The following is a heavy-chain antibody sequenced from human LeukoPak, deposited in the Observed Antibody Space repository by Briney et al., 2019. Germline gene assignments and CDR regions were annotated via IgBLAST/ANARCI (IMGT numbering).Heavy chain of an antibody. CDR3: ARDAITYYYGSGSYDPFHFDY. CDR2: MNPNSGNT. CDR1: GYTFTSYD. V-gene: IGHV1-8*01. D-gene: IGHD3-10*01. Sequence: ASVKVSCKASGYTFTSYDINWVRQATGQGLEWMGWMNPNSGNTGYAQKFQGRVTMTRNTSISTAYMELRSLRSDDTAVYYCARDAITYYYGSGSYDPFHFDYWGQGTLVTVSS. J-gene: IGHJ4*02.